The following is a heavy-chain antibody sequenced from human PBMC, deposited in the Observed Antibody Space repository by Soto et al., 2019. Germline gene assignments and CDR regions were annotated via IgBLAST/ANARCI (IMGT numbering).Heavy chain of an antibody. V-gene: IGHV4-39*01. CDR3: ARRGIAAAGIDY. J-gene: IGHJ4*02. CDR1: GGSISTSYY. D-gene: IGHD6-13*01. Sequence: QLQLQESGPGLVKPSETLSLTCTVSGGSISTSYYWGWVRQPPGKGLEWIASIFYTGSTYYNPSLKSRVSISVDTSKNQFSLKLSSVTAADTAVFYCARRGIAAAGIDYWGQGTLVTVSS. CDR2: IFYTGST.